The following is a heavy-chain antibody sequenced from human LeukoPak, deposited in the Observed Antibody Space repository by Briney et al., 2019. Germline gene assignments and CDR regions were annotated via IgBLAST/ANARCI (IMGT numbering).Heavy chain of an antibody. CDR1: GFTFSSYS. J-gene: IGHJ5*02. CDR2: ISSSSSYI. Sequence: GGSLRLSCAASGFTFSSYSMNWVRQAPGKGLEWVSSISSSSSYIYYADSVKGRFTISRDNAKNSLYLQMNSLRAEDMAVHYCARDHYDFWSAHENWFDPWGQGTLVTVSS. CDR3: ARDHYDFWSAHENWFDP. V-gene: IGHV3-21*01. D-gene: IGHD3-3*01.